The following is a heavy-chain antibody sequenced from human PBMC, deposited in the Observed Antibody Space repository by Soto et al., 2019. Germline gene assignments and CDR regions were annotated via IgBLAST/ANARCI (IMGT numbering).Heavy chain of an antibody. Sequence: SVKVSCKASGCTFSSYAISWVRQAPGQGLEWMGGIIPIFGTANSAQKFQGRVTITADESTSTAYMELSSLRSEDPAVHYCAKPNPSGYGYVKNYYKVRAVGGKGPTVLVPS. CDR2: IIPIFGTA. D-gene: IGHD5-18*01. J-gene: IGHJ6*04. CDR1: GCTFSSYA. CDR3: AKPNPSGYGYVKNYYKVRAV. V-gene: IGHV1-69*13.